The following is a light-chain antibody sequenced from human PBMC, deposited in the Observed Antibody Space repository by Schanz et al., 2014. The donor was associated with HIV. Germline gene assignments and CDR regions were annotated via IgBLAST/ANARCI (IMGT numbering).Light chain of an antibody. CDR3: SSHAGRSSFVV. J-gene: IGLJ2*01. V-gene: IGLV2-11*01. CDR2: DVS. CDR1: SSDVGGYNY. Sequence: QSALTQPRSVSGSPGQSVAISCTGTSSDVGGYNYVSWYQQHPGKAPKLMIYDVSRRPSGVSNRFSGSKSGNTASLTISGLQAEDEADYYCSSHAGRSSFVVFGGGTKLTVL.